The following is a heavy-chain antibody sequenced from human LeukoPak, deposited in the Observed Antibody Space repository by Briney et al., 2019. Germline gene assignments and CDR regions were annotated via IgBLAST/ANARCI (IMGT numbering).Heavy chain of an antibody. V-gene: IGHV1-69*05. D-gene: IGHD2-2*01. CDR3: ARDHCSSTSCYLRDRYYCYYMDV. CDR1: GGTFSSYA. CDR2: IIPIFGTA. J-gene: IGHJ6*03. Sequence: ASVKVSCKASGGTFSSYAISWVRQAPGQGLEWMGGIIPIFGTANYAQKFQGRVTITTDESTSTAYMELSSLRSEDTAVYYCARDHCSSTSCYLRDRYYCYYMDVWGKGTTVTVSS.